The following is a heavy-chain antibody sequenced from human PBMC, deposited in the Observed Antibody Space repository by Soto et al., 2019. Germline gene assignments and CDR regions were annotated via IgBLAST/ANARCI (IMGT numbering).Heavy chain of an antibody. CDR3: ARRFCSRNRCNGNYGFDV. V-gene: IGHV3-30-3*01. Sequence: QVRLVESGGGVVQPGTSLRLSCAASGFTFSSYVVHWVRQAPGKGLEWVAVTTSDENTKFYADSVKGRFTISRDKSKNTMYLQMNSLRSEDTAVYYCARRFCSRNRCNGNYGFDVWGQGTMVTVS. D-gene: IGHD1-7*01. J-gene: IGHJ3*01. CDR1: GFTFSSYV. CDR2: TTSDENTK.